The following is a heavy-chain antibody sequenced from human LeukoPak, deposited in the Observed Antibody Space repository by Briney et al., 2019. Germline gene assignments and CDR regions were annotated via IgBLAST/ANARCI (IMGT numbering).Heavy chain of an antibody. D-gene: IGHD3-22*01. V-gene: IGHV3-33*06. CDR1: GFTFNTYA. J-gene: IGHJ4*02. CDR3: AKGHYDTSGLPFYH. Sequence: PGGSLRLSCAASGFTFNTYAMHWVRRAPGKALEWVAVIWYDANHKYYADSVKGRFTISRDNSKNTLYLQMDSLRAEDTAFYYCAKGHYDTSGLPFYHWDQGTLVTVSS. CDR2: IWYDANHK.